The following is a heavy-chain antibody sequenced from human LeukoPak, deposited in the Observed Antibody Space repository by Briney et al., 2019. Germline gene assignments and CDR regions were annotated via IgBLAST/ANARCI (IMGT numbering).Heavy chain of an antibody. CDR3: AKSIVGAPTERRPFDY. V-gene: IGHV3-21*01. CDR1: GFTFSNYN. CDR2: ITTGSSYI. Sequence: KPGGSLRLSCAASGFTFSNYNMNWVRQAPGKGLEWVSSITTGSSYIYYADSVKGRFTISRDNAKNSLYLQMNSLRAEDTAVYYCAKSIVGAPTERRPFDYWGQGTLVTVSS. D-gene: IGHD1-26*01. J-gene: IGHJ4*02.